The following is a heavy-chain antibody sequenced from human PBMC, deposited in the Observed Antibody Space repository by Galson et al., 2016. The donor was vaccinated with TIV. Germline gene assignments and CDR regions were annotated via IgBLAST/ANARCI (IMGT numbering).Heavy chain of an antibody. J-gene: IGHJ4*02. D-gene: IGHD3-22*01. V-gene: IGHV1-24*01. CDR3: ATDLVYYYGSSGYS. CDR2: FDPEDGET. CDR1: GYTVTELS. Sequence: SVKVSCKVSGYTVTELSMHWVRQTPEKSLEWMGGFDPEDGETVYTQTFQGRVSMTEDTFTDTAYMELSSLVSDDTAVYYCATDLVYYYGSSGYSWGQGTLVTVSS.